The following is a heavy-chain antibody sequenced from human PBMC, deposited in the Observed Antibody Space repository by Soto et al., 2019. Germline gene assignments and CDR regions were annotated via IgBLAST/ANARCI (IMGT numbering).Heavy chain of an antibody. CDR1: GFTFSSYS. CDR2: ISSSSSYI. J-gene: IGHJ5*02. CDR3: ARENYYGSGSYLTWFDP. Sequence: EGSLRLSCAASGFTFSSYSMNWVRQAPGKGLEWVSSISSSSSYIYYADSVKGRFTISRDNAKNSLYLQMNSLRAEDTAVYYCARENYYGSGSYLTWFDPWGQGTLVTVSS. V-gene: IGHV3-21*01. D-gene: IGHD3-10*01.